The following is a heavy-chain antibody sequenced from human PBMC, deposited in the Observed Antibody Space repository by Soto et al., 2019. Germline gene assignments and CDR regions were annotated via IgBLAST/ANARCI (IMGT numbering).Heavy chain of an antibody. Sequence: GGSLRLSCEASGFTLSNHYMTWIRQAPGKGLEWLSYISNTGSTISYADSVKGRFTVSRDNANNSLYLQMNSLRAEDTAVYYCSRDPRLLDYWGQGTLVTVSS. CDR2: ISNTGSTI. J-gene: IGHJ4*02. D-gene: IGHD6-25*01. V-gene: IGHV3-11*01. CDR1: GFTLSNHY. CDR3: SRDPRLLDY.